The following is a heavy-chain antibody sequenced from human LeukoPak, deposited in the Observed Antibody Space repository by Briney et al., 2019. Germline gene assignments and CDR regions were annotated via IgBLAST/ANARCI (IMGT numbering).Heavy chain of an antibody. Sequence: GGSLRLSCAASGFTFSTYWMSWVRQAPGKGLEWVANIKFDGSEKYYVDSVKGRFTISRDNGKNSLYLEMNSLRDEDTAVYYCARDLDTEPAGDWFDPWGQGTLVTVSS. J-gene: IGHJ5*02. D-gene: IGHD1-14*01. V-gene: IGHV3-7*01. CDR1: GFTFSTYW. CDR2: IKFDGSEK. CDR3: ARDLDTEPAGDWFDP.